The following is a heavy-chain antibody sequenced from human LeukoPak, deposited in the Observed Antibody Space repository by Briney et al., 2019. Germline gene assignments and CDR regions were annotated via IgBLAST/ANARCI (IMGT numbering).Heavy chain of an antibody. Sequence: SSETLSLTCAVYGGSFSGYYWSWIRQPPGKGLGWIGEINHSGSTNYNPSLKSRVTISVDTSKNQFSLKLSSVTAADTAVYYSARDRLYDYVWGSYRHPPDYWGQGTLVTVSS. D-gene: IGHD3-16*02. V-gene: IGHV4-34*01. CDR1: GGSFSGYY. CDR3: ARDRLYDYVWGSYRHPPDY. CDR2: INHSGST. J-gene: IGHJ4*02.